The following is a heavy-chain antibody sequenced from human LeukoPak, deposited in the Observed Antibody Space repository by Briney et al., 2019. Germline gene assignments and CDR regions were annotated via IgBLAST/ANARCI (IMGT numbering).Heavy chain of an antibody. Sequence: SVKVSCKASGGTFSSYAISWVRQAPGQGLEWMGGIIPIFGTANYAQKFQGRVTITADKSTSTAYMELSSLRSEDTAVYYCARAITPYYYDSSGYFYWGQGTLVTVSS. J-gene: IGHJ4*02. CDR3: ARAITPYYYDSSGYFY. D-gene: IGHD3-22*01. CDR1: GGTFSSYA. CDR2: IIPIFGTA. V-gene: IGHV1-69*06.